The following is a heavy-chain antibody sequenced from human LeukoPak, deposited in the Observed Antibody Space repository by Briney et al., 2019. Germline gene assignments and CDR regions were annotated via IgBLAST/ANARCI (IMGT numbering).Heavy chain of an antibody. CDR1: GGSISSGSYS. J-gene: IGHJ4*02. D-gene: IGHD2-15*01. Sequence: SETLSLTCAVSGGSISSGSYSWSWIRQPPGKGLEWIGYNHHSGINYYNPSLRSRVTTSLDTSRNHISLKVTSVTAADTAVYYCARYYCSSGTCFYLDSWGQGILVTVSS. V-gene: IGHV4-30-2*01. CDR2: NHHSGIN. CDR3: ARYYCSSGTCFYLDS.